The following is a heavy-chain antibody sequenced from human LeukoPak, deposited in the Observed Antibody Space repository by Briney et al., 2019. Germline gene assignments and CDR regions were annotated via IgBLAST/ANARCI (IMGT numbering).Heavy chain of an antibody. CDR2: IRHDGSIK. J-gene: IGHJ4*02. D-gene: IGHD3-16*01. CDR1: GFIFSTYG. CDR3: AKESLADIDY. Sequence: GGSLRLSCPASGFIFSTYGMYWVRQAPGKGLEWVAFIRHDGSIKNYADSVKGGSTISRHNSKNTLYLQMNNLRAEDTAVYYCAKESLADIDYWGEGTLVTVSS. V-gene: IGHV3-30*02.